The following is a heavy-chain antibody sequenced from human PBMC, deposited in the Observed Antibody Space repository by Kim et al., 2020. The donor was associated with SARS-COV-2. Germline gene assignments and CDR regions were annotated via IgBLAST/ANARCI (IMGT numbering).Heavy chain of an antibody. CDR3: ARAGYCTNGVCSQYFDY. V-gene: IGHV4-34*01. CDR2: INHSGST. CDR1: GGSFRGYY. Sequence: SEILSLTCAVYGGSFRGYYWSWIRQSPGKGLEWIGEINHSGSTNYYPSVKSRVTISVDTSKNQFSLKLSSVTAADTAVYYCARAGYCTNGVCSQYFDYWGQGSLLTVSS. J-gene: IGHJ4*02. D-gene: IGHD2-8*01.